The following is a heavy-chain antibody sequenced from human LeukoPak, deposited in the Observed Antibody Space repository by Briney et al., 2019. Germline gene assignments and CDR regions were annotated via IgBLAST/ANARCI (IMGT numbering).Heavy chain of an antibody. CDR3: ARAPLWFGENPYYYGMDV. CDR2: MYSSGTT. Sequence: SETLSLTCTVSGGSISSYYWSWIRQPAGKGLEWIGRMYSSGTTNYNPSLKSRVTISVDTSKNQFSLKLSSVTAADTAVYYCARAPLWFGENPYYYGMDVWGQGTTVTVSS. CDR1: GGSISSYY. V-gene: IGHV4-4*07. D-gene: IGHD3-10*01. J-gene: IGHJ6*02.